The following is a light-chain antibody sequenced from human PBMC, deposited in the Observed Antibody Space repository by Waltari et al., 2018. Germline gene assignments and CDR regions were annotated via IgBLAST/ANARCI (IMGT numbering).Light chain of an antibody. V-gene: IGKV3-20*01. CDR2: GAS. Sequence: EIMLTQSPGTLSVSPGARDTLSCRTSQSIGRSLAWYQQKPGQAPRLLIYGASSMATDIPDRFSGSGSGTDFSLTISRLEPEDSALYYCQHYVRFPETFGQGTKVEIK. J-gene: IGKJ1*01. CDR1: QSIGRS. CDR3: QHYVRFPET.